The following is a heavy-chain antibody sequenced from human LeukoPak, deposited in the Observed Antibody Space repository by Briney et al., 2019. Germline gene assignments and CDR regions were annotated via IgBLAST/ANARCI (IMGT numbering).Heavy chain of an antibody. V-gene: IGHV3-21*01. D-gene: IGHD3-9*01. J-gene: IGHJ4*02. Sequence: PGGSLRLSCAASGFTFSSYSMNWVRQAPGKGLEWVSSISSSSSYIYYADSVKGRFTISRDNAKNSLYLQMNSLRAEDTAVYYCARGSRYFDWLFDYWGQGTLVTVSS. CDR2: ISSSSSYI. CDR1: GFTFSSYS. CDR3: ARGSRYFDWLFDY.